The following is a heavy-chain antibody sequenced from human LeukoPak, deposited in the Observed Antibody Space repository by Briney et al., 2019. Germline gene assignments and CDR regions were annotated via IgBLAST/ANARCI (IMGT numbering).Heavy chain of an antibody. V-gene: IGHV3-53*01. Sequence: GGSLRLSGAASGFTVGSNYMSWVRHAPGKGLEWVSVIYSGGSTYYANSVKGRFTISRDNSKNTLYLQMNSLRAEDTAVYYCARVSPSIAAFSYWAQGTLVTVSS. D-gene: IGHD6-6*01. CDR1: GFTVGSNY. CDR2: IYSGGST. CDR3: ARVSPSIAAFSY. J-gene: IGHJ4*02.